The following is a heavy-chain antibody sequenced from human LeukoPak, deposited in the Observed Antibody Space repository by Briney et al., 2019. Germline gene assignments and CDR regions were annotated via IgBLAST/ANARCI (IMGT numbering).Heavy chain of an antibody. Sequence: SETLSLTCSVSDDSISRRVYYWSWIRQRPGMGLEWMGYIYYNGRSGNTYYNLALKSRVTMSIDTGEKHFSLRLTSVTAADTAVYYCANSLPTVSTRNYFDYWGQGTLVIVSS. CDR1: DDSISRRVYY. CDR3: ANSLPTVSTRNYFDY. D-gene: IGHD5/OR15-5a*01. CDR2: IYYNGRSGNT. J-gene: IGHJ4*02. V-gene: IGHV4-31*03.